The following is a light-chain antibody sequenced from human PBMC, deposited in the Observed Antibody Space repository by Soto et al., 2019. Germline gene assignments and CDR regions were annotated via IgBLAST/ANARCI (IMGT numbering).Light chain of an antibody. J-gene: IGKJ1*01. CDR1: QSLLSSDGNTY. Sequence: DVVMIQSPLSLPVTLGQPASISCRSSQSLLSSDGNTYLNWFQQRPGQSPRRLIYKVSNRDSGVPDRFSGSGSGTDFTLKISRVEAEVVGVYYCMQGTHWPWTFGQGTKVEIK. V-gene: IGKV2-30*01. CDR2: KVS. CDR3: MQGTHWPWT.